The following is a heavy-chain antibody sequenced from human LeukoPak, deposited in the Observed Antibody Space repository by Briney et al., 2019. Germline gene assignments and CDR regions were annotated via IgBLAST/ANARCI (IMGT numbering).Heavy chain of an antibody. CDR2: VWYDGSNK. J-gene: IGHJ4*02. CDR1: GFTFSSYA. D-gene: IGHD5/OR15-5a*01. V-gene: IGHV3-33*08. CDR3: ARDPSLRVTLDY. Sequence: GGSLRLSCAASGFTFSSYAMSWVRQAPGKGLEWVAVVWYDGSNKYYADSVKGRFTISRDNSKNMLYLQMNSLRAEDTAVYYCARDPSLRVTLDYWGQGTLVTASS.